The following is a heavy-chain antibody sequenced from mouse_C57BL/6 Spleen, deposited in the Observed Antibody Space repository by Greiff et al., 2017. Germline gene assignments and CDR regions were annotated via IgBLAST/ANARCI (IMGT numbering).Heavy chain of an antibody. CDR1: GYTFTDYY. V-gene: IGHV1-19*01. D-gene: IGHD2-4*01. J-gene: IGHJ4*01. CDR3: ARPDDYDYYAMDY. CDR2: INPYNGGT. Sequence: EVQLQESGPVLVKPGASVKMSCKASGYTFTDYYMNWVKQSHGKSLEWIGVINPYNGGTSYNQKFKGKATLTVDKSSSTAYMELNSLTSEDSAVYYCARPDDYDYYAMDYWGQGTSVTVSS.